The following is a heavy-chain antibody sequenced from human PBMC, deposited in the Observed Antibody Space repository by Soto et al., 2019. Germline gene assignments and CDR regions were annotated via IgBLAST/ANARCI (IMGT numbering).Heavy chain of an antibody. CDR2: ISFDGTKK. CDR3: AREDDYGYRYINYGLDV. V-gene: IGHV3-30-3*01. D-gene: IGHD4-17*01. J-gene: IGHJ6*02. CDR1: GFTFNIYA. Sequence: SGGSLRLSCAAPGFTFNIYALHWVRQAPGKGLEWVAVISFDGTKKYYSDSVKGRFTISRDNLKNTLYLQMNNLRVEDAALYFCAREDDYGYRYINYGLDVWGQGTTVTVSS.